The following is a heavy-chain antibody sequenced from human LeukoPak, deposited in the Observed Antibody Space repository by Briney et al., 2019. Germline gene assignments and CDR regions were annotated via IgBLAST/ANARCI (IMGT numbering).Heavy chain of an antibody. J-gene: IGHJ5*02. CDR3: ARDMVRGVKAYLSWFDP. CDR1: GDSISSYY. CDR2: MYVSGST. D-gene: IGHD3-10*01. V-gene: IGHV4-4*07. Sequence: ASETLSLTCTVSGDSISSYYWSWIRQPAGKGQEWIGRMYVSGSTNYNPSLKSRVTMSVDTSKNQFSLKMTSVTAADTAFYYCARDMVRGVKAYLSWFDPWGQGILVTVST.